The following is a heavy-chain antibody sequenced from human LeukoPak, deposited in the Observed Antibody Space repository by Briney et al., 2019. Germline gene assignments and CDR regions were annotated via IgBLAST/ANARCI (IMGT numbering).Heavy chain of an antibody. V-gene: IGHV4-39*07. Sequence: PSETLSLTCTVSGGSIRSSSYYWGWIRQPPGKGLEWIGSIYYSGSTYYNPSLKSRVTISVDTSKNQFSLKLTSVTAADTAVYYCARGTLYCSGGTCSYHFDYWSQGTLVTVSS. J-gene: IGHJ4*02. D-gene: IGHD2-15*01. CDR3: ARGTLYCSGGTCSYHFDY. CDR2: IYYSGST. CDR1: GGSIRSSSYY.